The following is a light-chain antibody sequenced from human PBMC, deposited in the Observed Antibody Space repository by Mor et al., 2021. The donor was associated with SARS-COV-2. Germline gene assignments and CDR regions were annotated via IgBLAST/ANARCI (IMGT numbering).Light chain of an antibody. Sequence: ISHWLAWYQQKTGKAHKLLISKASDLESGVPSRFSGDGFGTDFTLTISSLQPVDSAVYYCQQYDSYHLNFGGG. V-gene: IGKV1-5*03. CDR1: ISHW. CDR3: QQYDSYHLN. J-gene: IGKJ4*01. CDR2: KAS.